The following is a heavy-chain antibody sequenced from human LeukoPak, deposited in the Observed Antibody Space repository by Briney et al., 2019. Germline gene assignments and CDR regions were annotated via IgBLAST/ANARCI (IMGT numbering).Heavy chain of an antibody. CDR3: AKDPSNIVVVHWFDP. Sequence: PGGSLRLSCAASGFTFSSYAMHWVRQAPGKGLEWLAFISNDGSSKYYADSVKGRFTISRDNSKNTLYLQMNSLRAEDTAIYYCAKDPSNIVVVHWFDPWGQGTLVTVSS. J-gene: IGHJ5*02. CDR2: ISNDGSSK. CDR1: GFTFSSYA. D-gene: IGHD2-2*01. V-gene: IGHV3-30*04.